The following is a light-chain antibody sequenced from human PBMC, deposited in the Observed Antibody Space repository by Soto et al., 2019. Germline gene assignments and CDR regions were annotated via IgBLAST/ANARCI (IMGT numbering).Light chain of an antibody. Sequence: QSALTQPVSVSGSPGQSITISCTGTNSDVGGYNYVSWYQQHPGKAPKLLIYDVSNRPSGVSNRFSASKSGNTASLTISGLQAEDEADYYCSSHTSSSTRVVFGGGTKLTVL. J-gene: IGLJ2*01. CDR2: DVS. CDR3: SSHTSSSTRVV. CDR1: NSDVGGYNY. V-gene: IGLV2-14*01.